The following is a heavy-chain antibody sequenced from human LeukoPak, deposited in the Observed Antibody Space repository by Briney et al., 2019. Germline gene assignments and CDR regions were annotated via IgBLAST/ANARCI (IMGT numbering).Heavy chain of an antibody. D-gene: IGHD5-12*01. CDR2: INPNSGGT. J-gene: IGHJ6*02. Sequence: ASVKVSCKASGYTFTGYYMHWVRQAPGQGLEWMGWINPNSGGTNYAQKFQGRVTMTRDTSISTAYMELSRLRSDDTAVYCCARESLLGMVAMGQSSYYGMDVWGQGTTVTVSS. CDR1: GYTFTGYY. V-gene: IGHV1-2*02. CDR3: ARESLLGMVAMGQSSYYGMDV.